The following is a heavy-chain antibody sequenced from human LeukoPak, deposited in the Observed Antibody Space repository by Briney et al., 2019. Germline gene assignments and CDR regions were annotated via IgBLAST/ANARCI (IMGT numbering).Heavy chain of an antibody. CDR2: LYSDGTT. CDR1: GFIVSSNY. D-gene: IGHD6-13*01. Sequence: PGGSLRLSCAASGFIVSSNYMSWVRQAPGKGLEWVSVLYSDGTTYYADSVKGRFTISRDNSRNTLYLQMNNLRAEDTAVYYCARAAYCSNCFTANHDYWGQGTLVTVSS. CDR3: ARAAYCSNCFTANHDY. J-gene: IGHJ4*02. V-gene: IGHV3-53*01.